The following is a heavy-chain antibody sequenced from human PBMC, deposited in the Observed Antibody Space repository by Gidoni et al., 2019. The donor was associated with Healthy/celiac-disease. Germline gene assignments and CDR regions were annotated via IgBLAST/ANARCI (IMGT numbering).Heavy chain of an antibody. CDR3: ARDLSREQLSPYGMDV. CDR1: GFTFSSYA. J-gene: IGHJ6*02. V-gene: IGHV3-30-3*01. CDR2: ISYDGSNK. Sequence: QVQLVESGGGVVQPGRSLRLSCAASGFTFSSYAMHWVRQAPGKGLEWVAVISYDGSNKYYADSVKGRFTISRDNSKNTLYLQMNSLRAEDTAVYYCARDLSREQLSPYGMDVWGQGTTVTVSS. D-gene: IGHD6-6*01.